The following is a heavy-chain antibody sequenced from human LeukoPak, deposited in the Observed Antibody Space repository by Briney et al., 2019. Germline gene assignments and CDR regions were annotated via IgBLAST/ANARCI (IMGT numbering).Heavy chain of an antibody. J-gene: IGHJ4*02. V-gene: IGHV3-74*01. Sequence: GGSLRLSCAASGLTFSSYWMHWVRQAPGKGLVWVSRINTDGSSTSYADSVKGRFTISRDNAKNTLYLQMSSLRVEDTAVYYCAFSSSLGVWWGQGTLVTVPS. CDR1: GLTFSSYW. D-gene: IGHD2-2*01. CDR2: INTDGSST. CDR3: AFSSSLGVW.